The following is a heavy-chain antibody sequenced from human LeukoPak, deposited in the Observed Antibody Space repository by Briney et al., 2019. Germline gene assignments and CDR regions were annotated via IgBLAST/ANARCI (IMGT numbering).Heavy chain of an antibody. D-gene: IGHD6-13*01. CDR1: GFTFSSYS. J-gene: IGHJ4*02. CDR2: ISSSSSTI. V-gene: IGHV3-48*04. Sequence: GGSLRLSCAASGFTFSSYSMNRVRQAPGKGLEWVSYISSSSSTIYYADSVKGRFTISRDNAKNSLFLQMNSLRAEDTAVYYCARDLIAATDYWGQGTLVTVSS. CDR3: ARDLIAATDY.